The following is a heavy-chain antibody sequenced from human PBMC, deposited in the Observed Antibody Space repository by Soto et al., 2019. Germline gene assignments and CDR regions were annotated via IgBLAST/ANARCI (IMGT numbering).Heavy chain of an antibody. CDR3: ARDGATIFGVVILYYYYGMDV. CDR1: GGTFSSYA. J-gene: IGHJ6*02. CDR2: IIPIFGTA. D-gene: IGHD3-3*01. V-gene: IGHV1-69*06. Sequence: ASVKVSCKASGGTFSSYAISWVRQVPGQGLEWMGGIIPIFGTANYAQKFQGRVTITADKSTSTAYMELSSLRSEDTAVYYCARDGATIFGVVILYYYYGMDVWGQGTTVTVSS.